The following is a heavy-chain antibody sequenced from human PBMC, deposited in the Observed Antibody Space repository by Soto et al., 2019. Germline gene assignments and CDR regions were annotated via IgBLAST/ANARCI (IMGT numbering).Heavy chain of an antibody. J-gene: IGHJ6*02. CDR3: ARMSRRLLWFGEYGMDV. Sequence: SETLSLTCAVYGGSFSGYYWSWIRQPPGKGLEWIGEINHSGSTNYNPSLKSRVTISVDTSKNQFSLKLSSVTAADTAVYYCARMSRRLLWFGEYGMDVWGQGTTVTVYS. D-gene: IGHD3-10*01. CDR1: GGSFSGYY. V-gene: IGHV4-34*01. CDR2: INHSGST.